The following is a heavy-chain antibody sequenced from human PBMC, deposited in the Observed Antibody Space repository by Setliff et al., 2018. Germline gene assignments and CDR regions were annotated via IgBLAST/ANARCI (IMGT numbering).Heavy chain of an antibody. CDR1: GGSVNDYY. V-gene: IGHV4-59*02. Sequence: PSETLSLTCTASGGSVNDYYWSWIRQPPGKGLEWIGYVFFTGDTDYNPSLGSRVTISLDRSKTQFCLKLSSVTAADTAVYYCARGGVTAVWDLTDWGQGTLVTVSS. CDR3: ARGGVTAVWDLTD. CDR2: VFFTGDT. D-gene: IGHD2-21*02. J-gene: IGHJ4*02.